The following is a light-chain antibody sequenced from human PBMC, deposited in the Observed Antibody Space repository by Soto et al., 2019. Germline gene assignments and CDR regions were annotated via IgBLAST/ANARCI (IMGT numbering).Light chain of an antibody. J-gene: IGKJ1*01. V-gene: IGKV3-15*01. CDR2: GAS. Sequence: EIVLTQSPDTLSLSPGEGVTLSCRASQSVVSDYVAWYQQKPGQAPRLLIYGASTRATGIPARFSGSGSGTEFTLTISSLQSEDFAVYYCQQYNNWPRTFGQGTKVEIK. CDR1: QSVVSD. CDR3: QQYNNWPRT.